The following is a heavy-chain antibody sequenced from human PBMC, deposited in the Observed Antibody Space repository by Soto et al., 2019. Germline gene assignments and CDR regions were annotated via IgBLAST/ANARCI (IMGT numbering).Heavy chain of an antibody. J-gene: IGHJ3*02. V-gene: IGHV5-51*01. Sequence: PGESLKISCKGSGYSFTSYWIGWVRQMPGKGLEWMGIIYPGDSDTRYSPSFQGQVTISADKSISTAYLQWSSLKASDTAMYYCARQGAYCGGDCPDAFDIWGQGTMVTVSS. CDR2: IYPGDSDT. CDR3: ARQGAYCGGDCPDAFDI. D-gene: IGHD2-21*02. CDR1: GYSFTSYW.